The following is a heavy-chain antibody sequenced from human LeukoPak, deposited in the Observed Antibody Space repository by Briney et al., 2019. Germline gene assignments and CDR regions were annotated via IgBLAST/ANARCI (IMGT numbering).Heavy chain of an antibody. V-gene: IGHV3-13*01. CDR1: GFTFSSYD. Sequence: GGSLRLSCAASGFTFSSYDMHWARQVIGKGLEWVSAIHAAGDTHYADSVKGRFTVSRENAKNSLYLQMHTLRVGDTAVYYCARGLAGGLDPWGQGTLVTVSS. CDR2: IHAAGDT. D-gene: IGHD2-21*01. CDR3: ARGLAGGLDP. J-gene: IGHJ5*02.